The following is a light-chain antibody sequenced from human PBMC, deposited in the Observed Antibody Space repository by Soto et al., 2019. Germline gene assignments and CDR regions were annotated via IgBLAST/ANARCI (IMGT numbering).Light chain of an antibody. Sequence: QSVLTQPASVSGSPGQSITISCTGTSSDVGANIFVSWYQQHPGKVPKLMIYTVSSRPSGVSQRFSGSKSGNTASLTISGLQAEDEADYYCSSFTTDSTYGFGTGTKLTGL. CDR1: SSDVGANIF. V-gene: IGLV2-14*01. CDR2: TVS. J-gene: IGLJ1*01. CDR3: SSFTTDSTYG.